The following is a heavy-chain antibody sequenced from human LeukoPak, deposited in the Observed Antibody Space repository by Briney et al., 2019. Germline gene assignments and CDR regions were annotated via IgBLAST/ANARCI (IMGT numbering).Heavy chain of an antibody. CDR2: ISGSGGST. CDR3: AKGGGSNWYDY. D-gene: IGHD2-15*01. CDR1: GFTFRSYA. Sequence: GSLRLSCAASGFTFRSYAMSWVRQAPGKGLEWVSSISGSGGSTYYADSVKGRFTISRDNSKNTLYLQMNSLRAEDTAVYYCAKGGGSNWYDYWGQGTPVTVSS. J-gene: IGHJ5*01. V-gene: IGHV3-23*01.